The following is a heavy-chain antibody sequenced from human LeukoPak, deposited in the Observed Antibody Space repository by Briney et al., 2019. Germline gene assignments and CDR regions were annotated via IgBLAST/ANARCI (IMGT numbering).Heavy chain of an antibody. CDR2: INSDGSST. CDR1: GFTFSSYW. D-gene: IGHD3-3*01. Sequence: TGGSLRLSCAASGFTFSSYWMHWVRQAPGKGLVWVSRINSDGSSTSYADSVKRRFTISRDNAKNTLYLQMNSLRAEDTAVYYCARESYDFWSGYFRRHGNWFDPWGQGTLVTVSS. CDR3: ARESYDFWSGYFRRHGNWFDP. V-gene: IGHV3-74*01. J-gene: IGHJ5*02.